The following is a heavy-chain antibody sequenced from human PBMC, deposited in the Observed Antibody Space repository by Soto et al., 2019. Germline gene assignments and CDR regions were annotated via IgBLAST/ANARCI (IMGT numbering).Heavy chain of an antibody. V-gene: IGHV1-69*13. Sequence: ASVKVSCKASGGTFSSYAISWVRQAPGQGLEWMGGIIPIFGTANYAQKFQGRVTITADESTSTAYMELSSLRSEDTAVYYCASPPGYCSSTSCHRAYYFDYWGQGTLVTVSS. CDR3: ASPPGYCSSTSCHRAYYFDY. CDR1: GGTFSSYA. J-gene: IGHJ4*02. D-gene: IGHD2-2*03. CDR2: IIPIFGTA.